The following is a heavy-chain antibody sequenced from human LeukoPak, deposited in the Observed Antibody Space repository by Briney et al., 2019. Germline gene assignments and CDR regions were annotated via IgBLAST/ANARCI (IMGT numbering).Heavy chain of an antibody. J-gene: IGHJ4*02. CDR3: ARVDYYDSSGAGVDY. D-gene: IGHD3-22*01. CDR2: ISSSSSYI. CDR1: GFTFSSYS. V-gene: IGHV3-21*01. Sequence: PGRSLRLSCAASGFTFSSYSMNWFRQAPGKGLEWVSSISSSSSYIYYADSVKGRFTISRDNAKNSLYLQMNSLRAEDTAVYYCARVDYYDSSGAGVDYWGQGTLVTVSS.